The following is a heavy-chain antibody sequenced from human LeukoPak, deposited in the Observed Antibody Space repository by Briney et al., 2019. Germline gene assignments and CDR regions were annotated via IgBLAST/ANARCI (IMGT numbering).Heavy chain of an antibody. CDR3: AREAAVGYDILTGYFDY. CDR1: GGTFSSYA. CDR2: INPSGGST. J-gene: IGHJ4*02. V-gene: IGHV1-46*01. D-gene: IGHD3-9*01. Sequence: ASVKVSCKASGGTFSSYAISWVRQAPGQGLEWMGIINPSGGSTSYAQKFQGRVTMTRDTSTSTVYMELSSLRSEDTAVYYCAREAAVGYDILTGYFDYWGQGTLVTVSS.